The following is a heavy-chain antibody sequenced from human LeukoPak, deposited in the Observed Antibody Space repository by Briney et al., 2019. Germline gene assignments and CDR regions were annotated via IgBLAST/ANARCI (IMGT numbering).Heavy chain of an antibody. CDR1: GFTFSSYS. J-gene: IGHJ4*02. V-gene: IGHV3-21*01. D-gene: IGHD2-21*02. CDR3: ARSRGDPEFDY. Sequence: GGFLRLSCAASGFTFSSYSMNWVRQAPGKGLEWVSSISSSSSYIYYADSVKGRFTISRDNAKNSLYLQMNSLRAEDTAVYYCARSRGDPEFDYWGQGTLVTVSS. CDR2: ISSSSSYI.